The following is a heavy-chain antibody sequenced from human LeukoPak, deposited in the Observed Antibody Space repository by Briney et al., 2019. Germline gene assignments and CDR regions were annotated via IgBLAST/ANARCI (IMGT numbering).Heavy chain of an antibody. D-gene: IGHD6-13*01. V-gene: IGHV4-39*01. J-gene: IGHJ6*03. CDR3: ARLRNSSWYPPADYYYYYYMDV. CDR2: IYYSGST. CDR1: GGSISSSSYY. Sequence: SETLSLTCTVSGGSISSSSYYWGWIRQPPGKGLEWIGSIYYSGSTYYNPSLKSRVTISVDTSKNQFSLKLSSVTAPDTAVYYCARLRNSSWYPPADYYYYYYMDVWGKGTTVTVSS.